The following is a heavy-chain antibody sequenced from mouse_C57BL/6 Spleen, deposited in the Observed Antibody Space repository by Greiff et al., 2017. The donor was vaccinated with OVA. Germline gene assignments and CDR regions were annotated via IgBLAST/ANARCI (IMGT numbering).Heavy chain of an antibody. J-gene: IGHJ4*01. D-gene: IGHD2-4*01. CDR2: INPNNGGT. V-gene: IGHV1-26*01. CDR1: GYTFTDYY. CDR3: ARGTYDYFYAMDY. Sequence: EVQLQQSGPELVKPGASVKISCKASGYTFTDYYMNWVKQSHGKSLEWIGDINPNNGGTSYNQKFKGKATLTVDKSSSTAYMELRSLTSEDSAVYYCARGTYDYFYAMDYWSQGTSVTVSS.